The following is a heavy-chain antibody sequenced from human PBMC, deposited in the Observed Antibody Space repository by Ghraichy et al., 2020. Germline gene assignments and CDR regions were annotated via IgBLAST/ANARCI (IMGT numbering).Heavy chain of an antibody. CDR3: APSLVTLDY. Sequence: GGSLRLSCVVSGLTLKNYAMNWVRQAPGKGLEWVSEISGSGATTDYADSVKGRFTISRDNSKNTLFLQMNSLTVEDTAVYYCAPSLVTLDYWGQGTLVTVSS. CDR2: ISGSGATT. CDR1: GLTLKNYA. D-gene: IGHD3-9*01. V-gene: IGHV3-23*01. J-gene: IGHJ4*02.